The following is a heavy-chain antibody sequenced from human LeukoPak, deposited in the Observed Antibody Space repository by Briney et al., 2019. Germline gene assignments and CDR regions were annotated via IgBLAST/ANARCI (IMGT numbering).Heavy chain of an antibody. CDR2: IYNSGGT. V-gene: IGHV4-59*08. Sequence: PSETLSLTCTVSGGSISSYYWSWIRQPPGKGLEWIGYIYNSGGTNYNPSLKSRVTISLDTSKNQFSLKLSSVTAADTAVYYCARQWELLFFDYWGQGTLVTVSS. J-gene: IGHJ4*02. CDR3: ARQWELLFFDY. CDR1: GGSISSYY. D-gene: IGHD1-26*01.